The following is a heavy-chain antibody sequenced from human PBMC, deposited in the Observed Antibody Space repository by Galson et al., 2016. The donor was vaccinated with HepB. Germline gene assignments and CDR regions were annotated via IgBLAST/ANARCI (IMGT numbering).Heavy chain of an antibody. CDR3: AKYLHYLALDY. D-gene: IGHD1-26*01. Sequence: APGKGLEYISHISQSGSPKVSADSVKGRFTISRDNAKNSLYLQLSSLRADDTAVYYCAKYLHYLALDYWGRGVLVTVSS. V-gene: IGHV3-11*01. CDR2: ISQSGSPK. J-gene: IGHJ4*02.